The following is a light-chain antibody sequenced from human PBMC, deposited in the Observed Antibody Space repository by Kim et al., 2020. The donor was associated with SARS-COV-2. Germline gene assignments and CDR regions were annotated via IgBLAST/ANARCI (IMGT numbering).Light chain of an antibody. V-gene: IGKV3-20*01. CDR2: GAS. CDR1: QSVSSNY. Sequence: PGERATLSCRASQSVSSNYLARYQQKPGQAPRLLIYGASSRATGIPDRFSGSGSGTDFTLTISRLEPEDFAVYYCQQYGSSPPITFGQGTRLEIK. CDR3: QQYGSSPPIT. J-gene: IGKJ5*01.